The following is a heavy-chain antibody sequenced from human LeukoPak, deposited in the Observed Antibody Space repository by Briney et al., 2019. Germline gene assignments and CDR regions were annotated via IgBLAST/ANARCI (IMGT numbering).Heavy chain of an antibody. CDR3: ARDMDSRSWLDY. D-gene: IGHD6-13*01. V-gene: IGHV1-18*01. Sequence: ASVKVSCRASGYTFTSYGISWVRQVPGQGLEWMGWISVNNGNTKYAQKVQGRVTMTTDTSTRTAYMELRRLRSDDTAVYYCARDMDSRSWLDYWGQGTLVAVSS. CDR1: GYTFTSYG. CDR2: ISVNNGNT. J-gene: IGHJ4*02.